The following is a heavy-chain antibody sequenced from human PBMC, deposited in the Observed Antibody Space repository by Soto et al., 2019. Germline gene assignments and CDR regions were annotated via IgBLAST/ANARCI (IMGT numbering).Heavy chain of an antibody. CDR3: ARDRDRSSPSGYYYYGMDV. CDR1: GSPLSSYG. CDR2: IWYNGSNK. V-gene: IGHV3-33*01. Sequence: GSLRLSSPVSGSPLSSYGMHWVSPAPGKGLEWVAVIWYNGSNKYYADSVKGRFTISRDNSKNTLYLQMNRLRAEDTAVYYCARDRDRSSPSGYYYYGMDVWGQGTTVTVSS. D-gene: IGHD6-6*01. J-gene: IGHJ6*02.